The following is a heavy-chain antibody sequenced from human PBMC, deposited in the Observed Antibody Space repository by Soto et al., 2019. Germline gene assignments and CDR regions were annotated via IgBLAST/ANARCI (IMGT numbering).Heavy chain of an antibody. V-gene: IGHV3-23*01. CDR1: GFTFSSYA. Sequence: GGSLRLSCAASGFTFSSYAMSWVRQAPGKGLEWVSAISGSGGSTYYADSAKGRFTISRDNSKNTLYLQMNSLRAEDTAVYYCAKGYSSGWAIFDYWGQGTLVTVSS. CDR2: ISGSGGST. CDR3: AKGYSSGWAIFDY. D-gene: IGHD6-19*01. J-gene: IGHJ4*02.